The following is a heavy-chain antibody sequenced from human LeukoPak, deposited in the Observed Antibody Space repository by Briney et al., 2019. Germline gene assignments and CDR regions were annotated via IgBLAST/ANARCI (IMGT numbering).Heavy chain of an antibody. CDR3: ARNSGRLRYFDWLYYYYYYMDV. Sequence: ASVKVSCKASGYTFTSYAMNWVRQAPGQGLEWMGWINTNTGNPTYAQGFTGRFVFSLDTSVSTAHLQISSLKAEDTAVYYCARNSGRLRYFDWLYYYYYYMDVWGKGTTVTVSS. D-gene: IGHD3-9*01. V-gene: IGHV7-4-1*02. CDR1: GYTFTSYA. J-gene: IGHJ6*03. CDR2: INTNTGNP.